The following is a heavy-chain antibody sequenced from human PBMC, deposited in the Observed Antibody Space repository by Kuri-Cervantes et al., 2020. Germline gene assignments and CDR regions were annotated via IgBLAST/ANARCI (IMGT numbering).Heavy chain of an antibody. D-gene: IGHD2-15*01. Sequence: GSLRLSCTVSDDSISGSSYYWGWIRQPPGKGLEWIGSIYHSGSTYYNPSLKSRVTISVDTSKNQFSLKLSSVTAADTAVYYCARGKPGYCSGGSCSYYFDYWGQGTLVTDSS. CDR1: DDSISGSSYY. J-gene: IGHJ4*02. V-gene: IGHV4-39*07. CDR2: IYHSGST. CDR3: ARGKPGYCSGGSCSYYFDY.